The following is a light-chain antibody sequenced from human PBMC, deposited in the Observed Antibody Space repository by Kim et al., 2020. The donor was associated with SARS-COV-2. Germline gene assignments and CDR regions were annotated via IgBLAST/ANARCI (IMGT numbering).Light chain of an antibody. Sequence: SYELTQPPSVSVSPGQTASITCSADKLGDKYACWYQQKPGQSPVLVIYQDNKRPSGIPERFSGSNSGNTATLTISGTQAMDEADYYCQAWDSSTGVFGTGTKVTVL. V-gene: IGLV3-1*01. CDR2: QDN. J-gene: IGLJ1*01. CDR3: QAWDSSTGV. CDR1: KLGDKY.